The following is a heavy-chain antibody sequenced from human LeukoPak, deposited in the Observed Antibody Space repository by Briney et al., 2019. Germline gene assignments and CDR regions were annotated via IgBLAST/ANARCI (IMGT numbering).Heavy chain of an antibody. Sequence: SETLSLTCTVSGGSISSYYWSWIRQPPGKGLEWIGYIYYSGSTNYNPSLKSRVTISVDTSKNQFSLKLSSVTAADTAVYYCARERPYSYGSGALLYYFDCWGQGTLVTVSS. D-gene: IGHD3-10*01. CDR1: GGSISSYY. CDR2: IYYSGST. J-gene: IGHJ4*02. CDR3: ARERPYSYGSGALLYYFDC. V-gene: IGHV4-59*01.